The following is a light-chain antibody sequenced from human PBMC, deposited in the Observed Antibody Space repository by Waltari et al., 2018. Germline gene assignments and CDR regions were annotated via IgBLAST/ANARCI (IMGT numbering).Light chain of an antibody. J-gene: IGKJ1*01. Sequence: DIQMTQSPSSLSASVGDTVTITCRASQSVSTYLNWYQQKPGKAPNLLIYAVSFLQHGVPSRVGGSGSATDFALTIHSLQPEDFATYYCQQSYSIPWTFGQGTTV. CDR3: QQSYSIPWT. CDR2: AVS. CDR1: QSVSTY. V-gene: IGKV1-39*01.